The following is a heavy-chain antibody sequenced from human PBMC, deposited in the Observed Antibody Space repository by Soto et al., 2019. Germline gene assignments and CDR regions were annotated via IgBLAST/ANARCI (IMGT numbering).Heavy chain of an antibody. V-gene: IGHV3-23*01. D-gene: IGHD1-7*01. CDR3: AKDRWNYDYFDF. CDR1: GFTFSSCA. Sequence: PVGSLRLSCAASGFTFSSCAMNWVRQAPGKGLEWVSTISGSGESTYYADSGKGRFTISRDNSKSTLYLQMNSLRAEDTAVYYCAKDRWNYDYFDFWGQGTLVTVSS. CDR2: ISGSGEST. J-gene: IGHJ4*02.